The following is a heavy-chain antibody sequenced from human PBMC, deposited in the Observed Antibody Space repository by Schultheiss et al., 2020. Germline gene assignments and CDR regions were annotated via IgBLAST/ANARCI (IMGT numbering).Heavy chain of an antibody. D-gene: IGHD5-18*01. J-gene: IGHJ4*02. V-gene: IGHV4-34*01. Sequence: SETLSLTCAVYGGSFSGYYWSWIRQPPGKGLEWIGEINHSGSTNYNPSLKSRVTISVDTSKNQFSLKLSSVTAADTAVYYCARRGGYSYGYNYWGQGTLVTVSS. CDR3: ARRGGYSYGYNY. CDR2: INHSGST. CDR1: GGSFSGYY.